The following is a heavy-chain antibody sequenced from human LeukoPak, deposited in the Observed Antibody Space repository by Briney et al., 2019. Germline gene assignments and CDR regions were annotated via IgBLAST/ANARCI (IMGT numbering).Heavy chain of an antibody. CDR2: FYNSGRS. CDR3: TRGAGWLIDY. Sequence: SETLSLACTVSDDSISDYYRGWIRQPPGKGLEWIGYFYNSGRSTYNPSLKSRVTISADTSKNHFSLKLNSVTTADTAVYYCTRGAGWLIDYWGQGILVTVSS. V-gene: IGHV4-59*01. D-gene: IGHD3-16*01. J-gene: IGHJ4*02. CDR1: DDSISDYY.